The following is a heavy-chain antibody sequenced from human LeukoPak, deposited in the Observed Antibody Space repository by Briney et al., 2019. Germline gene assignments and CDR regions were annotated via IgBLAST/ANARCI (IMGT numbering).Heavy chain of an antibody. CDR3: ARSQGYSSYFS. CDR2: IYYSGST. J-gene: IGHJ4*02. D-gene: IGHD6-13*01. V-gene: IGHV4-59*08. CDR1: GGSISSYY. Sequence: SETLSLTCTVSGGSISSYYWSWIRQPPGKGLEWIGYIYYSGSTNYNPSLKSRVTISVDTSKNQCSLKLSSVPAADTAVYYCARSQGYSSYFSWGQGTLVTVSS.